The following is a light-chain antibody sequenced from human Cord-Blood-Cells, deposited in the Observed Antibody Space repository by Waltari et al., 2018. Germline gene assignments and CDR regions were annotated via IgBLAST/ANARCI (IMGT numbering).Light chain of an antibody. CDR1: QSISSW. CDR3: QQYNSNSQA. J-gene: IGKJ1*01. Sequence: DIQMTQSPSTLSASVGDRVTITCWASQSISSWLAWYQQKPGKAPKLLIYDASSLESGVPSRFSGSGSGTEFTLTISSLQPDDFATYYCQQYNSNSQAFGQGTKVEIK. V-gene: IGKV1-5*01. CDR2: DAS.